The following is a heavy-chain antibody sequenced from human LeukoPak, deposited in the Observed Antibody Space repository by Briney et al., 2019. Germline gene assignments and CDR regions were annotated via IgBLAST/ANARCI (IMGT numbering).Heavy chain of an antibody. J-gene: IGHJ5*02. D-gene: IGHD2-21*02. V-gene: IGHV3-21*01. CDR3: AREDCGGDCYQP. CDR1: GFTFSSYS. Sequence: GGSLRLSCAASGFTFSSYSMNWVRQAPGKGLEWVSSISSSSSYIYYADSVKGRFTISRDNAKNSLYLQMNSLRAKDTAVYYCAREDCGGDCYQPWGQGTLVTVSS. CDR2: ISSSSSYI.